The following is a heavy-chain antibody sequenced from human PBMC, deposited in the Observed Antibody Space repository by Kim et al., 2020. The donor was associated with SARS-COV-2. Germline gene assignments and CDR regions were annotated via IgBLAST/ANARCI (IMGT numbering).Heavy chain of an antibody. D-gene: IGHD2-15*01. CDR2: IYHSGST. CDR1: GGSISSSNW. V-gene: IGHV4-4*02. CDR3: ASLTFVVRKAYYFDY. Sequence: SETLSLTCAVSGGSISSSNWWSWVRQPPGKGLEWIGEIYHSGSTNYNPSLKSRVTISVDKSKNQFSLKLSSVTAADTAVYYCASLTFVVRKAYYFDYWGQGTLVTVSS. J-gene: IGHJ4*02.